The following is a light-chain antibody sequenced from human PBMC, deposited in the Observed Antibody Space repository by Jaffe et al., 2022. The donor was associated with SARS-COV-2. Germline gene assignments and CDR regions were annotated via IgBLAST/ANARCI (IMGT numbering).Light chain of an antibody. J-gene: IGKJ2*01. Sequence: DIQMTQSPASLSASVGDRVTIACRASQSVSYFLSWYQQKPGKAPKLLIYGVSNLQSGVPSRFSGSGSGTDFSLTISNLQPEDFATYYCQQSTSIPYTFGQGSKVEIK. CDR3: QQSTSIPYT. CDR2: GVS. CDR1: QSVSYF. V-gene: IGKV1-39*01.